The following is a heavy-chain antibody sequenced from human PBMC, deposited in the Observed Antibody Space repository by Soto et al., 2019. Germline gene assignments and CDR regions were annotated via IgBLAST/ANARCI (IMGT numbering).Heavy chain of an antibody. Sequence: GWSLRLSCAASGFTFSSYAMSWVRQAPGKGLEWVSSISGSGGSTYYADSVKGRFTISRDNSKNTLYLQMNSLRAEDTAVYYCAKRGSYHPYHGMDVWGQGTTATVSS. J-gene: IGHJ6*02. V-gene: IGHV3-23*01. CDR1: GFTFSSYA. D-gene: IGHD1-26*01. CDR3: AKRGSYHPYHGMDV. CDR2: ISGSGGST.